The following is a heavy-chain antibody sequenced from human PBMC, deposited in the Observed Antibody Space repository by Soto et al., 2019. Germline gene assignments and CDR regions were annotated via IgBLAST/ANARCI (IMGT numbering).Heavy chain of an antibody. V-gene: IGHV1-18*01. CDR2: ISAYNGNT. Sequence: QVQLVQSGAEVKKPGASVKVSCKASGYTFTSYGISWVRQAPGQGLEWMGWISAYNGNTNYAQKLQGRVTMTTDTSTSTAYMELRSLRSDDTAVYYSARGEGDIVVVVAATGIDAFDIWGQGTMVTVSS. D-gene: IGHD2-15*01. CDR3: ARGEGDIVVVVAATGIDAFDI. J-gene: IGHJ3*02. CDR1: GYTFTSYG.